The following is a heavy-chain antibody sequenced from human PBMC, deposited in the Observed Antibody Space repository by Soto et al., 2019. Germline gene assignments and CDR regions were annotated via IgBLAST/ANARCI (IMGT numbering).Heavy chain of an antibody. Sequence: PGGSLRLSCTASGFTFSTHAMSWVRQAPGKGLEWVSAISGSGGSTYYADSVKGRFTISRDNSKNTLYLQMNSLRAEDTAVYYCAKDLRIAAAGRFAPAPIDYWGQGTLVTVSS. CDR1: GFTFSTHA. CDR3: AKDLRIAAAGRFAPAPIDY. CDR2: ISGSGGST. V-gene: IGHV3-23*01. J-gene: IGHJ4*02. D-gene: IGHD6-13*01.